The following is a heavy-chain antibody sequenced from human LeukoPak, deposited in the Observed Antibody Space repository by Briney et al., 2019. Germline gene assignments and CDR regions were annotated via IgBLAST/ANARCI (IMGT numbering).Heavy chain of an antibody. V-gene: IGHV3-30-3*01. CDR3: ARGGRPFGSSSGVGY. CDR2: ISYDGSKI. D-gene: IGHD6-6*01. Sequence: GGSLRLSCAASGFTFSSYPLHWVRQAPGRGLEWVTLISYDGSKIYYADSVKGRFTISRDNSKNTLYLQMNSLRAEDTAVYYCARGGRPFGSSSGVGYWGQGTLVTVSS. J-gene: IGHJ4*02. CDR1: GFTFSSYP.